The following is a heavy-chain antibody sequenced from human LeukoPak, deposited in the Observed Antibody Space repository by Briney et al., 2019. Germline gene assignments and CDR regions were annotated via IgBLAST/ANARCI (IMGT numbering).Heavy chain of an antibody. D-gene: IGHD3-16*01. J-gene: IGHJ4*02. CDR2: ISYDGSNK. Sequence: GGSLRLSCAASGFTFSSYGMHWVRQAPGKGLEWVAVISYDGSNKYYADSVKGRFTISRDNSKNTLYLQMNSLRAEDTAAYYCAKGGGGYLEGYWGQGTLVTVSS. CDR1: GFTFSSYG. CDR3: AKGGGGYLEGY. V-gene: IGHV3-30*18.